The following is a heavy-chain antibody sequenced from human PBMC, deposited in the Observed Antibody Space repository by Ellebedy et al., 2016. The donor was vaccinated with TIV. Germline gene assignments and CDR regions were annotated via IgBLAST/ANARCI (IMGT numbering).Heavy chain of an antibody. CDR1: GFSLTTTGMC. CDR3: ARKSVRSGGINTAFDL. D-gene: IGHD2/OR15-2a*01. V-gene: IGHV2-70*11. J-gene: IGHJ3*01. Sequence: SGPTLVKPTQTLTLTCSFSGFSLTTTGMCVSWIRQPPGKALEWLARIDWDGDTYYRTFLKTRLTISKDTSKNQVVLTMTNMDPVDTGTYYCARKSVRSGGINTAFDLWGQGTRVTVSS. CDR2: IDWDGDT.